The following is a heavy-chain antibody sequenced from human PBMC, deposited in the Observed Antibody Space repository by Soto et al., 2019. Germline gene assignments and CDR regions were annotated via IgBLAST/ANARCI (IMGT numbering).Heavy chain of an antibody. CDR2: IYSGGST. CDR1: GVNVSSNY. D-gene: IGHD5-18*01. CDR3: ARHGYNYGGGYFDY. J-gene: IGHJ4*02. V-gene: IGHV3-66*04. Sequence: GGSLRLSCAASGVNVSSNYMSWVRQAPGKGLEWVSVIYSGGSTYYADSVKGRFTISRDNSKNTLYLQMNSLRAEDTAVYYCARHGYNYGGGYFDYWGQGTLVTVSS.